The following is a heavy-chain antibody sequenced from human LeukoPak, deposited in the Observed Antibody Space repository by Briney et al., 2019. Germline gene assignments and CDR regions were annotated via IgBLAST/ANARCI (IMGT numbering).Heavy chain of an antibody. Sequence: ASVKVFCKASGYTFTGYYMHWVRQAPGQGLEWMGWINPNSGGTNYAQKFQGRVTMTRDTSISTAYMELSRLRSDDTAVYYCAYTVVNPGWFDPWGQGTLVTVSS. CDR1: GYTFTGYY. J-gene: IGHJ5*02. CDR2: INPNSGGT. V-gene: IGHV1-2*02. D-gene: IGHD4-23*01. CDR3: AYTVVNPGWFDP.